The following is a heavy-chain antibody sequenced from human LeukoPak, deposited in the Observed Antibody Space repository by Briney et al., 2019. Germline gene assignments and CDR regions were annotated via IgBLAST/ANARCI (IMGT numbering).Heavy chain of an antibody. D-gene: IGHD6-13*01. V-gene: IGHV3-23*01. CDR1: GFTFSSYA. CDR2: ISGSGGST. CDR3: AKDRGRAAAGTPVSDY. Sequence: PGGSLRLSCAASGFTFSSYAMSWVRQAPGKGLEWGSAISGSGGSTYYADSVKGRFTISRDNSKNTLYLQMNSLRAEDTAVYYCAKDRGRAAAGTPVSDYWGQGTLVTVSS. J-gene: IGHJ4*02.